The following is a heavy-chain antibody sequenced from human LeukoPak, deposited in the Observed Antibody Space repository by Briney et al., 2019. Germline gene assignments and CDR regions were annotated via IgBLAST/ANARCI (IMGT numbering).Heavy chain of an antibody. J-gene: IGHJ4*02. CDR2: ISSSSSYI. CDR1: GFTFSSYS. D-gene: IGHD5-24*01. Sequence: PGGSLRLSCAASGFTFSSYSMNWVRQAPGKGLEWVSSISSSSSYIYYADSVKGRFTISRDNAKNSLYLQMNSLRAEDTAVYYCARKRDGAYDFDYWGQGTLVTVSS. CDR3: ARKRDGAYDFDY. V-gene: IGHV3-21*01.